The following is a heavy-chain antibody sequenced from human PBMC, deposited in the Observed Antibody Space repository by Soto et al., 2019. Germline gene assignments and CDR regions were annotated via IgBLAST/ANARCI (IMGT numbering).Heavy chain of an antibody. Sequence: PSDTLSLTCAVYGGSFSVYYWSWIRQPPGKGLEWIGEINHSGSTNYNPSLKSRVTISVDTSKNQFSLKLSSVTAADTAVYYCARGSMTTVTTEGCDYWGQGTLVTVSS. D-gene: IGHD4-4*01. J-gene: IGHJ4*02. CDR1: GGSFSVYY. CDR3: ARGSMTTVTTEGCDY. CDR2: INHSGST. V-gene: IGHV4-34*01.